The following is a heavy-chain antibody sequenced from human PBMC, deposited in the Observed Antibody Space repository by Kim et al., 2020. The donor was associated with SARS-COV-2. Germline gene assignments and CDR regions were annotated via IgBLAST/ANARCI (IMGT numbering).Heavy chain of an antibody. CDR2: ISSSSSYT. V-gene: IGHV3-11*05. J-gene: IGHJ6*02. Sequence: GGSLRLSCAASGFTFSDYYMSWIRQAPGKGLEWVSYISSSSSYTNYADSVKGRFTISRDNAKNSLYLQMNSLRAEDTAVYYCARDPPPVGGYHTNYYYYYGMDVWGQGTTVTVSS. D-gene: IGHD3-22*01. CDR1: GFTFSDYY. CDR3: ARDPPPVGGYHTNYYYYYGMDV.